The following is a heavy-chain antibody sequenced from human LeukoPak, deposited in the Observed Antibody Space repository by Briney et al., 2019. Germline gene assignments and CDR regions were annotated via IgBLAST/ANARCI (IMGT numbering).Heavy chain of an antibody. CDR1: GFPFSDYY. CDR3: ARLLRWDFYYFDY. Sequence: GRSLRLSCAASGFPFSDYYMSWIRQAPGKGLEWVSHISSGAGTIYYTDSVKGRFTISRDNAKNSLYLQMNSLRAEDTAMYYCARLLRWDFYYFDYWGQGTLVTVSS. D-gene: IGHD4-23*01. V-gene: IGHV3-11*01. J-gene: IGHJ4*02. CDR2: ISSGAGTI.